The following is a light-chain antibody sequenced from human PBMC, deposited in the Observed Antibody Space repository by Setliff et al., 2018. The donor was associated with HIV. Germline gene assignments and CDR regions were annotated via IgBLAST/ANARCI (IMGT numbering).Light chain of an antibody. CDR3: CSNTGSNTYV. Sequence: QSVLTQPASVSGSPGQSITVSCTGTSSDIGTYDLVSWYQHHPGKAPKLLIYDVTNRPSGVSNRFSASKSGHTASLTISGLQPEDEADYYCCSNTGSNTYVFGSGTKVTVL. CDR2: DVT. V-gene: IGLV2-14*01. CDR1: SSDIGTYDL. J-gene: IGLJ1*01.